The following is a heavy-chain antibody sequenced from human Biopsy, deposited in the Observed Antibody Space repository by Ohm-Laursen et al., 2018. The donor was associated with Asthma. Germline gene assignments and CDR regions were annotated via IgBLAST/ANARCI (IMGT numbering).Heavy chain of an antibody. J-gene: IGHJ4*02. CDR2: INGKSNSI. CDR1: GFTFSVYY. D-gene: IGHD6-19*01. V-gene: IGHV3-11*01. Sequence: SLRLSCSASGFTFSVYYMSWIRQALGKGLEWISYINGKSNSIEYADSVKGRFTISRDNAKNSLYLQMNSLRAEDTAVYYCARDSYSSGLYDDFESWGQGTLVTVSS. CDR3: ARDSYSSGLYDDFES.